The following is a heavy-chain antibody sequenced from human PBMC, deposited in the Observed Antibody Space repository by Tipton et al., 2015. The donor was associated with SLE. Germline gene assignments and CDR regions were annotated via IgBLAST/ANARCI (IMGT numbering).Heavy chain of an antibody. CDR2: IWYDESEK. Sequence: SLRLSCAASGFTFRSFGMHWVRQAPGKGPEWVSVIWYDESEKYYADSVKGRFTISRDNAKNMLYLQMNSLRPEDTAVYYCVSRLSYYGMDVWGQGTTVTVSS. J-gene: IGHJ6*02. D-gene: IGHD3-10*01. V-gene: IGHV3-33*08. CDR1: GFTFRSFG. CDR3: VSRLSYYGMDV.